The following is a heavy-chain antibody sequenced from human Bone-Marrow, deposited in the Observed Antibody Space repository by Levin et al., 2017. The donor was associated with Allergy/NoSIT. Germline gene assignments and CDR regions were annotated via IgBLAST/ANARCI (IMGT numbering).Heavy chain of an antibody. CDR2: ISGPGAST. Sequence: AGGSLRLSCVGSGFTFSTFAMNWVRQAPGKGLEWVSGISGPGASTYQAASVKGRFTTSRDNSRNTLYLQLNSLRAEDTAVYYCAKGTSWRYFYYMDVWGNGTTVAVSS. CDR1: GFTFSTFA. CDR3: AKGTSWRYFYYMDV. D-gene: IGHD2-2*01. V-gene: IGHV3-23*01. J-gene: IGHJ6*03.